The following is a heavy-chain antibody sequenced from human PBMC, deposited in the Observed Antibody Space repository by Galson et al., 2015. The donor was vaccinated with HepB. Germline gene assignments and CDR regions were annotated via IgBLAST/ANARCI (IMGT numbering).Heavy chain of an antibody. CDR2: ISYDGSTK. CDR1: GFTLSGYI. Sequence: SLRLSCAASGFTLSGYIMHWVRQAPGKGLEWVALISYDGSTKYNADSVKGRFTIPRDNSNNTLYLQMNSLRAEDTAVYYCAKVVWPRWGYFDYWGQGTLVTVSS. D-gene: IGHD2-8*01. V-gene: IGHV3-30-3*01. CDR3: AKVVWPRWGYFDY. J-gene: IGHJ4*02.